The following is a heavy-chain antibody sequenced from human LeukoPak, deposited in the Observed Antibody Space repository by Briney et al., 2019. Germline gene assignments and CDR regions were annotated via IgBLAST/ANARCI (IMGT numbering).Heavy chain of an antibody. CDR2: IYNSGST. CDR1: GGSISIYY. CDR3: ARDRELGY. J-gene: IGHJ4*02. Sequence: SETLSLTCTVSGGSISIYYWNWIRQPPGKGLEWIGYIYNSGSTNYNPSLKSRVTISVDTSKNQFSLKLTSVTAADTAVYYCARDRELGYWGQGTLVTVSS. V-gene: IGHV4-59*01. D-gene: IGHD3-10*01.